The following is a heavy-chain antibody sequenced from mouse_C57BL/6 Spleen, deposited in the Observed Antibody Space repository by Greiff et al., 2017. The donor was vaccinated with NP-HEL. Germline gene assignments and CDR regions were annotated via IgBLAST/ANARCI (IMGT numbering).Heavy chain of an antibody. CDR1: GYTFTSYT. Sequence: VQLQQSGAELARPGASVKMSCKASGYTFTSYTMHWVKQRPGQGLEWIGYINPSSGYTKYNQKFKDKATLTADKSSSTAYMQLSSLTSEDSAVYYGARGYYYGSSHWYFDVWGTGTTVTVSS. V-gene: IGHV1-4*01. CDR3: ARGYYYGSSHWYFDV. D-gene: IGHD1-1*01. CDR2: INPSSGYT. J-gene: IGHJ1*03.